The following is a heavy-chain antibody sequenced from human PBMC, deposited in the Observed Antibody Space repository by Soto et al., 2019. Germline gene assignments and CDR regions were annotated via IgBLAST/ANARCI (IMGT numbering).Heavy chain of an antibody. CDR2: IYNSGST. D-gene: IGHD3-22*01. J-gene: IGHJ5*02. CDR3: ARGKIVGP. CDR1: GGSISSFH. V-gene: IGHV4-59*01. Sequence: QVQLQESGPGLVKPSETLSLTCTVSGGSISSFHWSWIRQPPGKGLEWIGYIYNSGSTNYNPSLTSRVTISVDTSKNQFSLKLTSVTAADTAVYYCARGKIVGPWGQGTLVTVSS.